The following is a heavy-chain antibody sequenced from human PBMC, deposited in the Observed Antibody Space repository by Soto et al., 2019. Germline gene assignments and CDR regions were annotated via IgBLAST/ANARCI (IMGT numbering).Heavy chain of an antibody. CDR1: GFTFSNAW. J-gene: IGHJ4*02. V-gene: IGHV3-15*07. CDR2: IKSKTDGGTT. D-gene: IGHD2-2*01. CDR3: TTDPNIVVVPAAELPFDY. Sequence: GSLRLSCAASGFTFSNAWMNWVRQAPGKGLEWVGRIKSKTDGGTTDYAAPVKGRFTISRDDSKNTLYLQMNSLKTEDTAVYYCTTDPNIVVVPAAELPFDYWGQGTLVTVSS.